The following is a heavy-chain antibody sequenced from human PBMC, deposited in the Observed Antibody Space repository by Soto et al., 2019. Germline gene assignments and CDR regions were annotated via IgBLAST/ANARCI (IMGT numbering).Heavy chain of an antibody. CDR1: GSTGGDQY. V-gene: IGHV3-72*01. CDR2: SGNKANSHTT. CDR3: TRGYSVLSIYGFD. D-gene: IGHD1-26*01. Sequence: GSVRVSCAAFGSTGGDQYMDYVSQAPGKTAQWVGRSGNKANSHTTEYGSSVKGRFTISRDDSWNSLYLQMDNLKTEDTAMYYCTRGYSVLSIYGFD. J-gene: IGHJ3*02.